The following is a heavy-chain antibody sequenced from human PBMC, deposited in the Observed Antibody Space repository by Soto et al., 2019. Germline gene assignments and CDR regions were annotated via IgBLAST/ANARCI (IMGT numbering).Heavy chain of an antibody. D-gene: IGHD2-21*01. CDR3: VRDHIGVGIDY. Sequence: GSLRLSCAASGFTVSSNYMSWVRQAPGKGLEWVSVIYSGGSTYYADSVKGRFTISRDNSKNTLYPQMNSLRAEDTAVYYCVRDHIGVGIDYWGLGTLVTVSS. J-gene: IGHJ4*02. V-gene: IGHV3-53*01. CDR1: GFTVSSNY. CDR2: IYSGGST.